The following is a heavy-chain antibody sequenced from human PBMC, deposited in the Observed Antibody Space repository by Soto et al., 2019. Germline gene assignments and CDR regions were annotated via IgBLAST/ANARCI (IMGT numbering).Heavy chain of an antibody. V-gene: IGHV1-46*01. Sequence: GASVKVSCKASGYTFTSYYMHWVRQAPGQGLEWMGIINPSGGSTSYAQKFQGRVTMTRDTSTSTVYMELSSLRSEDTAVYYCARDGADIFTLYFCGMDVWGQGTTVTV. CDR3: ARDGADIFTLYFCGMDV. CDR1: GYTFTSYY. D-gene: IGHD3-9*01. CDR2: INPSGGST. J-gene: IGHJ6*02.